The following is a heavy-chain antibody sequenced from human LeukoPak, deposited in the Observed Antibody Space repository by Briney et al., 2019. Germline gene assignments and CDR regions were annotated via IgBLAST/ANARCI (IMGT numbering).Heavy chain of an antibody. CDR3: ARSDRSGYSYRTHRHRDSQRPGAFDI. CDR2: INPNSGGT. J-gene: IGHJ3*02. Sequence: ASVKVSCKASGYTFTGYYMHWVRQAPGQGLEWMRWINPNSGGTNYAQKFQGRVTMTRDTSISTAYMELSRLRSDDTAVYYCARSDRSGYSYRTHRHRDSQRPGAFDIWGQGTMVTVSS. CDR1: GYTFTGYY. V-gene: IGHV1-2*02. D-gene: IGHD3-22*01.